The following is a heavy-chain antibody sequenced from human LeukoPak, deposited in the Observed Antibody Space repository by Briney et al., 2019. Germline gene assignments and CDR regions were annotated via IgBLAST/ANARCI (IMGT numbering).Heavy chain of an antibody. CDR3: ARDLWDATGY. CDR2: IYSGDST. Sequence: GGSLRLSCAVSGFSTNYMSWVRQAPGKGLEWVSVIYSGDSTHYADSVKGRFTISRDISKNTLYLQMNSLRPVDTAVYHCARDLWDATGYWGQGTLVTVSS. V-gene: IGHV3-66*02. D-gene: IGHD3-3*01. CDR1: GFSTNY. J-gene: IGHJ4*02.